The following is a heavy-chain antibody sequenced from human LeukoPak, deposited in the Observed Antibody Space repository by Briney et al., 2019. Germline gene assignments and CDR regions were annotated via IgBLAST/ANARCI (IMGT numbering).Heavy chain of an antibody. J-gene: IGHJ4*02. Sequence: GESLKISCKGPGYSFTSYWIGWVRQMPGKGLEWMGIIYPGDSDTRYSPSFQGQVTISADKSISTAYLQWSSLKASDTAMYYCARRGYSYGELFDYWGQGTLVTVSS. D-gene: IGHD5-18*01. CDR1: GYSFTSYW. CDR2: IYPGDSDT. V-gene: IGHV5-51*01. CDR3: ARRGYSYGELFDY.